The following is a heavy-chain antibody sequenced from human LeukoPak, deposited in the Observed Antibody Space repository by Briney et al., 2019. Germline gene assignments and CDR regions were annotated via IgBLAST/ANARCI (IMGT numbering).Heavy chain of an antibody. CDR3: ARDPQNWNYDAFDI. D-gene: IGHD1-7*01. CDR1: GYSISSGYY. J-gene: IGHJ3*02. Sequence: SETLSLTCTVSGYSISSGYYWGWIRQPPGKGLEWIGSIYHSGSTYYNPSLKSRVTISVDTSKNQFSLKLSSVTAADTAVYYCARDPQNWNYDAFDIWGQGTMVTVSS. V-gene: IGHV4-38-2*02. CDR2: IYHSGST.